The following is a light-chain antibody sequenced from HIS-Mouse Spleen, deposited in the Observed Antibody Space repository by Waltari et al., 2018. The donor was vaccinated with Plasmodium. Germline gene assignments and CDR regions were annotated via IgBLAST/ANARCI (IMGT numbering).Light chain of an antibody. CDR1: ALPKQY. CDR2: KDS. CDR3: QSADSRGTYRV. J-gene: IGLJ3*02. V-gene: IGLV3-25*03. Sequence: SYELTQPPSVSVSPGQTARITCSGDALPKQYAYWYQQKPGQAPVLVIYKDSERPSGLPGRFSGSSSGTTVTLTISGVQAEDEADYCCQSADSRGTYRVFGGGTKLTVL.